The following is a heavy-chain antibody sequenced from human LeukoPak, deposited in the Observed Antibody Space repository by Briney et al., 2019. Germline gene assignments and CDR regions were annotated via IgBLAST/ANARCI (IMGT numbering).Heavy chain of an antibody. CDR1: GGTFSSYA. CDR2: IIPLFGTA. D-gene: IGHD6-13*01. Sequence: SVKVSCKASGGTFSSYAISWVRQAPGQGLEWMGGIIPLFGTANYAQKFQGRVTITADESTSTAYMELSSLRSEDTAVYYCARSSSSWYQGSYYYYGLDVWGQGTTVTVSS. CDR3: ARSSSSWYQGSYYYYGLDV. V-gene: IGHV1-69*13. J-gene: IGHJ6*02.